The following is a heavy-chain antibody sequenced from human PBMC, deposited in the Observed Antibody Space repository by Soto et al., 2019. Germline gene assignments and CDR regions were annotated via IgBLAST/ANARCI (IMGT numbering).Heavy chain of an antibody. V-gene: IGHV3-7*01. CDR3: ARDHILGYCSGGSCPGAFDI. D-gene: IGHD2-15*01. J-gene: IGHJ3*02. CDR2: IKQDGSEK. Sequence: GGSLRLSCAASGFTFSSYWMSWVRQAPGKGLEWVANIKQDGSEKYYVDSVKGRFTISRDNAKNSLYLQMNSLRAEDTAVYYCARDHILGYCSGGSCPGAFDIWGQGTMVTVSS. CDR1: GFTFSSYW.